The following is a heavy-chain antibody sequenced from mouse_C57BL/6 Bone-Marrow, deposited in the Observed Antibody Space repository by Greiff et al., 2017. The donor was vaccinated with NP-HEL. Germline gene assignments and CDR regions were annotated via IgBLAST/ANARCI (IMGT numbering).Heavy chain of an antibody. CDR3: GKAWFAY. J-gene: IGHJ3*01. CDR1: GYTFTSYD. CDR2: IYPRDGST. V-gene: IGHV1-85*01. Sequence: VKLMESGPELVKPGASVKLSCKASGYTFTSYDINWVKQRPGQGLEWIGWIYPRDGSTKYNEKFKGKATLTVDTSSSTAYMELHSLTSEDSAVYFCGKAWFAYWGQGTLVTVSA.